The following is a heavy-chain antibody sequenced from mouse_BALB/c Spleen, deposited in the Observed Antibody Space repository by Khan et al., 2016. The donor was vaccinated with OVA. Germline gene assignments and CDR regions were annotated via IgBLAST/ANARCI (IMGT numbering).Heavy chain of an antibody. CDR2: INTYTGDP. J-gene: IGHJ4*01. CDR1: GYTFTKFG. Sequence: QIQFVQSGPELKKPGETVKISCKASGYTFTKFGLHWVKQAPGKGLEWMGFINTYTGDPTYADDFKGRFAFSMATSASTSYLPIHNLQDEDTATYFCARPPYFSYTMDYWGQGTSVTVSS. D-gene: IGHD2-10*01. V-gene: IGHV9-3-1*01. CDR3: ARPPYFSYTMDY.